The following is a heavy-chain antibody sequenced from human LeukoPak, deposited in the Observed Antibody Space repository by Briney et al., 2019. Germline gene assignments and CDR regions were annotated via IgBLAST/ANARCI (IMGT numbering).Heavy chain of an antibody. J-gene: IGHJ4*02. Sequence: GESLKISCKGFGYTLTTYWIGWVRQMPGKGLEWMGIIYPGDSDTRYSPSFQGQVTISADKSISTAYLQWSSLKASDTAMYYCASLYSYGYYYFDYWGQGTLVTVSS. CDR3: ASLYSYGYYYFDY. CDR2: IYPGDSDT. CDR1: GYTLTTYW. V-gene: IGHV5-51*01. D-gene: IGHD5-18*01.